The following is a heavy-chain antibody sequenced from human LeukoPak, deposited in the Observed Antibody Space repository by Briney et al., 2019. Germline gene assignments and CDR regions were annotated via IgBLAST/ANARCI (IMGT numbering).Heavy chain of an antibody. V-gene: IGHV3-23*01. CDR1: GFTFSTYA. J-gene: IGHJ4*02. Sequence: GGSLRLSCAASGFTFSTYAMSWVRQAPGKGLEWVSIISGGGINTYYVDSVKGRFTISRDNSRNTLYLQMNSLRAEDTAVYYCARRSPNYYFDYWGQGTPVTVSS. CDR2: ISGGGINT. CDR3: ARRSPNYYFDY.